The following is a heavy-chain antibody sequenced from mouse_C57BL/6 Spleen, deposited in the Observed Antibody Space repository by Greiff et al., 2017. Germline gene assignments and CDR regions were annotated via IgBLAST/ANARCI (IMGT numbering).Heavy chain of an antibody. CDR3: ARQGSSSAWFAY. CDR2: ISSGGSYT. J-gene: IGHJ3*01. CDR1: GFTFSSYG. Sequence: EVMLVESGGDLVKPGGSLKLSCAASGFTFSSYGMSWVRQTPDKRLEWVATISSGGSYTYYPDSVKGRFTISRDNAKNTLYLQMSSLKSEDTAMYYCARQGSSSAWFAYWGQGTLVTVSA. V-gene: IGHV5-6*01. D-gene: IGHD1-1*01.